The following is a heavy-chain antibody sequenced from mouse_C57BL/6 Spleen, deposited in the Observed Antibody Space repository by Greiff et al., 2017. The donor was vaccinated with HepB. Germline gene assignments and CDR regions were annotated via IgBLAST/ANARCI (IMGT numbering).Heavy chain of an antibody. J-gene: IGHJ4*01. CDR3: ARRDYGNYAMDY. CDR2: IYPRSGNT. CDR1: GYTFTSYG. V-gene: IGHV1-81*01. Sequence: QVHVKQSGAELARPGASVKLSCKASGYTFTSYGISWVKQRTGQGLEWIGEIYPRSGNTYYNEKFKGKATLTADKSSSTAYMELRSLTSEDSAVYFYARRDYGNYAMDYWGQGTSVTVSS. D-gene: IGHD2-1*01.